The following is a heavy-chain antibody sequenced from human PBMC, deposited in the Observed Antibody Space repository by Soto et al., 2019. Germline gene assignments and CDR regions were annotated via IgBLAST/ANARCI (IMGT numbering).Heavy chain of an antibody. Sequence: ASVKVSCKASGYTFTSYDINWVRLATGQGLEWMGWMNPNSGNTGYAQKFQGRVTMTRNTSISTAYMELSSLRSEDTAVYYCARVGGLSSSSAFDIWGQGTMVTVSS. J-gene: IGHJ3*02. D-gene: IGHD6-6*01. CDR3: ARVGGLSSSSAFDI. V-gene: IGHV1-8*02. CDR1: GYTFTSYD. CDR2: MNPNSGNT.